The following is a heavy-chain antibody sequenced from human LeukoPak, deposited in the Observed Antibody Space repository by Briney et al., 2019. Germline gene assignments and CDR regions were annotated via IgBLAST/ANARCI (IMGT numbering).Heavy chain of an antibody. CDR1: GFTFSTYG. J-gene: IGHJ6*03. Sequence: PGGSLRLSCAASGFTFSTYGMHWVRQAPGKGLEWVSYISSSSSTIYYADSVKGRFTISRDNAKNSLYLQMNSLRAEDTAVYYCARDQTPSPYCSSTSCYLNYYYYYMDVWGKGTTVTVSS. V-gene: IGHV3-48*01. CDR3: ARDQTPSPYCSSTSCYLNYYYYYMDV. D-gene: IGHD2-2*01. CDR2: ISSSSSTI.